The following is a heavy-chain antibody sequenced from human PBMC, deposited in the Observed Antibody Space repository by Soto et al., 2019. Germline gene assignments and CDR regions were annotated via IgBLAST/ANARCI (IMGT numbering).Heavy chain of an antibody. Sequence: PSETLSLTCTVSGGSISSSSYYWGWIRLPPGKGLEWIGSIYYSGSTYYNPSLKSRVTISVDTSKNQFSLKLSSVIAADTAVYYCARGYYDFWSGYYQNYYYYYMDVWGKGTTVTVSS. CDR2: IYYSGST. CDR3: ARGYYDFWSGYYQNYYYYYMDV. CDR1: GGSISSSSYY. D-gene: IGHD3-3*01. J-gene: IGHJ6*03. V-gene: IGHV4-39*07.